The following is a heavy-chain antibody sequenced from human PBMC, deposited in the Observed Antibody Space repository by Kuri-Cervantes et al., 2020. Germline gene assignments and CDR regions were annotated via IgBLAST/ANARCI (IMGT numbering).Heavy chain of an antibody. V-gene: IGHV3-33*05. CDR1: GFTFSSYG. D-gene: IGHD4-17*01. CDR2: ISYDGRNK. CDR3: ASDKTTAFDY. J-gene: IGHJ4*02. Sequence: LSLTCAASGFTFSSYGMHWVRQAPGKGLEWVAVISYDGRNKYYADSVKGRFTISRDNAKNSLYLQMNSLRAEDTAVYYCASDKTTAFDYWGQGTLVTVSS.